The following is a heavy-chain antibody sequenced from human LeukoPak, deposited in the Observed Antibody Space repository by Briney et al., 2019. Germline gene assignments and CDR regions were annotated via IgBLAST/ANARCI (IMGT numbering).Heavy chain of an antibody. Sequence: GGSLRLSCAASGFTFSSYRITWVRQAPGKGLEWVANIKQDGSEKYYVDSVKGRFTISRDNAKNSLYLQMNSLRAEDTAVYYCARSVVVTAPDWFDPWGQGTLVTVSS. CDR3: ARSVVVTAPDWFDP. J-gene: IGHJ5*02. V-gene: IGHV3-7*01. CDR2: IKQDGSEK. D-gene: IGHD2-21*02. CDR1: GFTFSSYR.